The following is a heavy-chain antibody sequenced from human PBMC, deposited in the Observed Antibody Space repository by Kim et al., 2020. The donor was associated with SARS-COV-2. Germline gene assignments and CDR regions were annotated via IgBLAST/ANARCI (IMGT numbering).Heavy chain of an antibody. V-gene: IGHV3-49*04. CDR1: GFTFGDYA. CDR3: TRGMVGIVVNYYYYGMDV. Sequence: GGSLRLSCTASGFTFGDYAMSWVRQAPGKGLEWVGFIRSKAYGGTTEYAASVKGRFTISRDDSKSIAYLQMNSLKTEDTAVYYCTRGMVGIVVNYYYYGMDVWGQGTTVTVSS. J-gene: IGHJ6*02. CDR2: IRSKAYGGTT. D-gene: IGHD2-2*03.